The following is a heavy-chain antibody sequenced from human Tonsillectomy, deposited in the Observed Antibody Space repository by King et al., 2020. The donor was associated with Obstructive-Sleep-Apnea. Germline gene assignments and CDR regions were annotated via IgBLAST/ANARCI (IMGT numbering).Heavy chain of an antibody. D-gene: IGHD3-10*01. CDR3: AKEGGGSGIYWIDS. J-gene: IGHJ4*02. V-gene: IGHV3-23*04. Sequence: EVQLVESGGGMVQPGGSLRLSCLASGFTFSNYAISWVRQAPGKGLQWVSAINTRGTTFYAGSVRGRFTISRDNSKYTGNLQVNSLRAEDTALYYCAKEGGGSGIYWIDSWGQGTLVTVSS. CDR1: GFTFSNYA. CDR2: INTRGTT.